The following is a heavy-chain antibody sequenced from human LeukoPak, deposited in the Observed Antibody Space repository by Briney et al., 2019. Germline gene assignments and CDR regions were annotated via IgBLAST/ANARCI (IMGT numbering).Heavy chain of an antibody. Sequence: PGGSLKLSCAASGFIFSDSAIHWVRQASGKGLEWVGRIRSKANSYATAYAESVKGRFTVSRDDSKNTAYLQMNSLKPGDTAVYYCTGHSSSNGDYYFDAWGQGTPVTASS. J-gene: IGHJ4*02. CDR3: TGHSSSNGDYYFDA. CDR2: IRSKANSYAT. V-gene: IGHV3-73*01. D-gene: IGHD4-17*01. CDR1: GFIFSDSA.